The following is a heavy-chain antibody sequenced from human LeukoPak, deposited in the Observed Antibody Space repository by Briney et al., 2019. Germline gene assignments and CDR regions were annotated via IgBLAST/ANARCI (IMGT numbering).Heavy chain of an antibody. J-gene: IGHJ3*02. CDR1: GYAFTSYG. V-gene: IGHV1-18*01. CDR2: ISAYNGNT. Sequence: GASVKVSCKASGYAFTSYGISWVRQAPGQGLEWMGWISAYNGNTNYAQKLQGRVTMTTDTSTSTAYMELRSLRSDDTAVYYCAREHLWGSSGAFDIWGQGTMVTVSS. CDR3: AREHLWGSSGAFDI. D-gene: IGHD7-27*01.